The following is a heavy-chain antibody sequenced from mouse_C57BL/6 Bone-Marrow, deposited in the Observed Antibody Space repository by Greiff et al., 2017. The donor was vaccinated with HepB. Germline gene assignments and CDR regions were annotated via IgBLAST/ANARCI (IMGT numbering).Heavy chain of an antibody. CDR2: INPYNGGT. Sequence: EVQLVESGPVLVKPGASVKMSCKASGYTFTDYYMNWVKQSHGKSLEWIGVINPYNGGTSYNQKFKGKATLTVDKSSSTAYMELNSLTSEDSAVYYCARSYSNYDAMDYWGQGTSVTVSS. CDR1: GYTFTDYY. V-gene: IGHV1-19*01. D-gene: IGHD2-5*01. CDR3: ARSYSNYDAMDY. J-gene: IGHJ4*01.